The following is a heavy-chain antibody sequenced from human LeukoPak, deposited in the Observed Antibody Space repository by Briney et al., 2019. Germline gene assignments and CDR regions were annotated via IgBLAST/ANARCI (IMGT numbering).Heavy chain of an antibody. V-gene: IGHV3-21*01. J-gene: IGHJ6*02. CDR2: ISSSSSYI. D-gene: IGHD3-22*01. CDR3: ASGDFYDPQGMDV. CDR1: GFTFSSYS. Sequence: GGSLRLSCAASGFTFSSYSMNWVRQAPGKGLEWVSSISSSSSYIYYADSVKGRFTISRDNAKNSLYLQMNSLRAEDTAVYYCASGDFYDPQGMDVWGQGTTVTVSS.